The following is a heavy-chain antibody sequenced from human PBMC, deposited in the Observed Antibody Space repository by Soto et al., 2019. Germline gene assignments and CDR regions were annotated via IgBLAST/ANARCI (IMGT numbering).Heavy chain of an antibody. CDR2: ISSDGSTT. V-gene: IGHV3-74*01. J-gene: IGHJ4*02. CDR3: ARDAAAFGPDLDY. D-gene: IGHD3-3*02. Sequence: EVQLVESGGGLVQPGGSLRLSCAASGNTFDKYWMDWVRQAPGKGLMWVSRISSDGSTTAYADSVKDRFTISRDNAKNMLYLQMNSLRAEDTAVYYCARDAAAFGPDLDYWGQGILVTVSS. CDR1: GNTFDKYW.